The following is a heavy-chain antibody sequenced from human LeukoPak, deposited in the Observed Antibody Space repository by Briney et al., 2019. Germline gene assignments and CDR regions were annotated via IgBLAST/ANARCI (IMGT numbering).Heavy chain of an antibody. CDR1: GYSISSGYY. D-gene: IGHD3-10*01. Sequence: SETLSLTCTVSGYSISSGYYWGWIRQPPGKGLEWIGSIYHSGSTYYNPSLKSRVTISVDTSKNQFSLKLSSVTAADTAVYYCARVGFGEKGGYYYYYYMDVWGKGTTVTVSS. J-gene: IGHJ6*03. CDR3: ARVGFGEKGGYYYYYYMDV. CDR2: IYHSGST. V-gene: IGHV4-38-2*02.